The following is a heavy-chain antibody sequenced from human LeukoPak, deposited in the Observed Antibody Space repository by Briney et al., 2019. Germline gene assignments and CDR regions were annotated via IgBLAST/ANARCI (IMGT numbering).Heavy chain of an antibody. V-gene: IGHV4-34*01. CDR1: GGSFSGYY. D-gene: IGHD2-15*01. Sequence: SETLSLTCAVYGGSFSGYYWSWIRQPPGKGLEWIGEINHSGSTNYNPSLKSRVTISVGTSKNQFSLKLSSVTAADTAVYYCATRPVVAANWFDPWGQGTLVTVSS. CDR2: INHSGST. CDR3: ATRPVVAANWFDP. J-gene: IGHJ5*02.